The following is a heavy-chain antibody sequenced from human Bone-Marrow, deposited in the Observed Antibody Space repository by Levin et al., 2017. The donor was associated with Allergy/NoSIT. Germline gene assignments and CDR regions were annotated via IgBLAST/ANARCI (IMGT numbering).Heavy chain of an antibody. CDR3: ARDGEYYYDSSPSFDY. D-gene: IGHD3-22*01. CDR1: GYTFTSYG. V-gene: IGHV1-18*01. CDR2: ISAYNGNT. Sequence: ASVKVSCKASGYTFTSYGISWVRQAPGQGLEWMGWISAYNGNTNYAQKLQGRVTMTTDTSTSTAYMELRSLRSDDTAVYYCARDGEYYYDSSPSFDYWGQGTLVTVSS. J-gene: IGHJ4*02.